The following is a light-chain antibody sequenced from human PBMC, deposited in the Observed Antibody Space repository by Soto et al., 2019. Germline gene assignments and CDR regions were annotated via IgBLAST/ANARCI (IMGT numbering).Light chain of an antibody. CDR2: DAS. V-gene: IGKV1-5*01. CDR1: QTIPVS. J-gene: IGKJ1*01. CDR3: QQYDKYST. Sequence: DIQMTQSPSTLSASVGDTVTITFRASQTIPVSLAWYQQKPGKAPNLLIYDASTLQGGVPSRFSGSGSGTEFTLTVTSLQPEDFATYFCQQYDKYSTFGHGTKVDIK.